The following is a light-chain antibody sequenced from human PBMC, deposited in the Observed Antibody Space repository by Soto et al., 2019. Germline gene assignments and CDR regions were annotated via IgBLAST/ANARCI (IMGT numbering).Light chain of an antibody. CDR2: RDN. CDR1: RSNIGSNT. J-gene: IGLJ1*01. CDR3: AAWDDSPNVLYV. Sequence: QPGLAEQPAVSGTPGQRFTVSCSGGRSNIGSNTVHWYQQLPGAAPKLLIYRDNQRPSGVPDRFAASKSGTSASLAISGLQSEDEGDYYCAAWDDSPNVLYVFGTGTKSPS. V-gene: IGLV1-44*01.